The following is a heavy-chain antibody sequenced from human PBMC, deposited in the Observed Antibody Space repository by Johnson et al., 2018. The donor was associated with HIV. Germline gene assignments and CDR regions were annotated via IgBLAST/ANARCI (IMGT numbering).Heavy chain of an antibody. CDR2: IRYDGSNK. D-gene: IGHD6-13*01. CDR3: AKSAAAGTVKVAFDI. Sequence: VQLVESGGGVVQPGGSLRLSCAASGFTFSSYGMHWVRQAPGKGLEWVAFIRYDGSNKYYADSVKGRFTISRDNSKNTLYLQMNSLRPEDTAVYYCAKSAAAGTVKVAFDIWGQGTMVTVSS. CDR1: GFTFSSYG. V-gene: IGHV3-30*02. J-gene: IGHJ3*02.